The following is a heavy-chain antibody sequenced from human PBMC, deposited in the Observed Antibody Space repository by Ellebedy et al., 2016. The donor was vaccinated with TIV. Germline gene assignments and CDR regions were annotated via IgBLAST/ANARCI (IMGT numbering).Heavy chain of an antibody. Sequence: SETLSLXCAVYGGSFSGYFWSWICQPPGKGLEWIGEINHSGSTNYNPSLKSRLTVSVDTSKNQFSLKLSSVTAADTAVYYCARDYGGNSFFVAYWGQGTLVTVSS. V-gene: IGHV4-34*01. CDR1: GGSFSGYF. D-gene: IGHD4-23*01. J-gene: IGHJ4*02. CDR2: INHSGST. CDR3: ARDYGGNSFFVAY.